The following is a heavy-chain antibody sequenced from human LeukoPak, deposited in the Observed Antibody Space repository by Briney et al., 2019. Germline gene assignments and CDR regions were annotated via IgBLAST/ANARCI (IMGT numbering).Heavy chain of an antibody. Sequence: GESLQISCKGSGYSFTSYWIGWVRQMPGKGLEWMGIIYPGDSDTRYSPSFQGQVTISADKSISTAYLQWSSLKASDTAMYYCARRRPVAYCSSTSCYGLDAFDIWGQGTMVTVSS. CDR2: IYPGDSDT. CDR3: ARRRPVAYCSSTSCYGLDAFDI. CDR1: GYSFTSYW. V-gene: IGHV5-51*01. D-gene: IGHD2-2*01. J-gene: IGHJ3*02.